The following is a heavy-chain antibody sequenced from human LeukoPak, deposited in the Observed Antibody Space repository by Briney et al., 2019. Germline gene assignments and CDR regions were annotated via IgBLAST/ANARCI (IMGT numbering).Heavy chain of an antibody. D-gene: IGHD6-13*01. J-gene: IGHJ5*02. CDR1: GYTFTGYY. V-gene: IGHV1-2*02. Sequence: ATVKVSCKASGYTFTGYYMHWVRQAPGQGLEWMGWINPNSGGTNYAQKFQGRVTMTRDTSISTAYMELSRLRSDDTAVYYCARDRPASSWYIPNWFDPWGQGTLATVSS. CDR2: INPNSGGT. CDR3: ARDRPASSWYIPNWFDP.